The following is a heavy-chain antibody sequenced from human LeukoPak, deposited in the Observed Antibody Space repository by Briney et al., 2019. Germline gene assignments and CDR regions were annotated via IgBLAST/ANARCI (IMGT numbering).Heavy chain of an antibody. J-gene: IGHJ4*02. CDR2: ISYDGSNK. CDR3: AKGQITMVRGVIGY. CDR1: GFTFSSYG. Sequence: GGSLRLSCAASGFTFSSYGMHWVRQAPGKGLEWVAIISYDGSNKYYADSVKGRFTISRDNSKNTLYLQMNSLRAEDTAVYYCAKGQITMVRGVIGYWGQGTLVTVSS. V-gene: IGHV3-30*18. D-gene: IGHD3-10*01.